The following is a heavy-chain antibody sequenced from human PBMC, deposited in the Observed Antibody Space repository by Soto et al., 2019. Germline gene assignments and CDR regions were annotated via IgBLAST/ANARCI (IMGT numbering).Heavy chain of an antibody. V-gene: IGHV3-64D*08. CDR2: ISAFGGST. Sequence: GGSMSHSCSASEFTISSVAMFWVRQAPGNQLEYVSAISAFGGSTYYADSVKGRFTISRDNSKDTLYLQVSSLRAEDTAVYYCSRSYSSSARWGQGTLVTLSS. D-gene: IGHD6-6*01. CDR1: EFTISSVA. J-gene: IGHJ4*02. CDR3: SRSYSSSAR.